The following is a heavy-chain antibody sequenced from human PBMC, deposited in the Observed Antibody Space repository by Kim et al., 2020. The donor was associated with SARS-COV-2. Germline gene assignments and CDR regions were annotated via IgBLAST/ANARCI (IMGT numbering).Heavy chain of an antibody. D-gene: IGHD3-9*01. Sequence: SETLSLTCAVSGASITSSDHYWGWIRQPPGKGLEWIGSISYSGSTFDNPSLKSRVAISIDPSKTQFSLNLRSGTAADTAVYYCARRDLGLTFDYWCHGTL. CDR1: GASITSSDHY. CDR3: ARRDLGLTFDY. V-gene: IGHV4-39*01. J-gene: IGHJ4*01. CDR2: ISYSGST.